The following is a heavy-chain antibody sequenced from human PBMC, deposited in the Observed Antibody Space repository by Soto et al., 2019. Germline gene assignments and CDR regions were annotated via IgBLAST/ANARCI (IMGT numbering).Heavy chain of an antibody. Sequence: TLSLTCTVSGDSISSYYWSWIRQPPGKGLEWIGYIYYSGSTNYNPSLKSRVTISVDTSKNQFSLKLSSVTAADTAVYYCARPRLTGDRAYYYGMDVWGQGTTVTVSS. CDR3: ARPRLTGDRAYYYGMDV. CDR2: IYYSGST. J-gene: IGHJ6*02. D-gene: IGHD7-27*01. V-gene: IGHV4-59*08. CDR1: GDSISSYY.